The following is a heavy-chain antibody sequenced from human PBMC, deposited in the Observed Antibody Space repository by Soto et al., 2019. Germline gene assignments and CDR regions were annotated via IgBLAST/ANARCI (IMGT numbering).Heavy chain of an antibody. CDR2: ISNDGINK. Sequence: QVQLVESGGGVVQPGRSLRLSCAASGFTFSTYAMHWVRRPPGKGLEWVAVISNDGINKYYIDSVKGRFTISRDNSNNTLYLQMNSLIPEDTAVYYCAKDAAAAGSFDYWGQGTLVTVSS. CDR3: AKDAAAAGSFDY. J-gene: IGHJ4*02. V-gene: IGHV3-30*18. D-gene: IGHD6-13*01. CDR1: GFTFSTYA.